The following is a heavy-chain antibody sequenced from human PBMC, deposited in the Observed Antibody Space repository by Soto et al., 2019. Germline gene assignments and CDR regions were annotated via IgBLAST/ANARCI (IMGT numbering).Heavy chain of an antibody. Sequence: ASVKVSCKASGYTFTSYGISWVRQAPGQGLEWMGWISAYNGNTNYAQKLQGRVTMTTDTSTSTAYMELRSLRSDDTAVYYCARDDSAAAGVNWGRFDYWGQGTLVTVSS. D-gene: IGHD6-13*01. CDR3: ARDDSAAAGVNWGRFDY. V-gene: IGHV1-18*01. J-gene: IGHJ4*02. CDR2: ISAYNGNT. CDR1: GYTFTSYG.